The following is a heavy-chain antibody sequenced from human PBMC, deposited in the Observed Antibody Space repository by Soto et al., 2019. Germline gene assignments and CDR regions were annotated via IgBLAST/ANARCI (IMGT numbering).Heavy chain of an antibody. CDR3: AKSSVRGIKHS. CDR2: IYFSGSA. Sequence: QVQLQESGPGLVKPSQTLSLTCTVSGDSLSGGGYYWSWIRQHPGKGLEWIGYIYFSGSAYYNPSLKSRVTMSIDTSKNQFSLRLTSLTAADTAVYYCAKSSVRGIKHSWGQGTLAIVSS. D-gene: IGHD3-10*01. CDR1: GDSLSGGGYY. V-gene: IGHV4-31*03. J-gene: IGHJ4*02.